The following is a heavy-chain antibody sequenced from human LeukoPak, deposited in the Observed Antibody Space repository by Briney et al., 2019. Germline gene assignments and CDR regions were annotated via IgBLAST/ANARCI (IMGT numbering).Heavy chain of an antibody. J-gene: IGHJ4*02. CDR3: ARHPSPQLHHFDY. CDR1: GYTFTNYY. CDR2: INPSGGST. D-gene: IGHD2-2*01. V-gene: IGHV1-46*01. Sequence: ASVKVSCKASGYTFTNYYIDWVRQAPGQGLEWMGIINPSGGSTSYAQKFQGRVTMTRDTSTSTVYMELSSLRSEDTAVYYCARHPSPQLHHFDYWGQGTLVTVSS.